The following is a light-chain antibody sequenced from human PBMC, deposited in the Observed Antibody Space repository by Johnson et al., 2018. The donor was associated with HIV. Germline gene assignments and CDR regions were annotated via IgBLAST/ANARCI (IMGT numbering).Light chain of an antibody. Sequence: QSVLTQPPSVSAAPGQKVTISCSGSSSNIGNNYVSWYQQLPGTAPKLLIYDNNKRPSGIPDRFSGSKSGTSATLGITGLQTGDEADYYCGTWDSSLRVGGFGTGTKVTV. V-gene: IGLV1-51*01. CDR1: SSNIGNNY. CDR3: GTWDSSLRVGG. CDR2: DNN. J-gene: IGLJ1*01.